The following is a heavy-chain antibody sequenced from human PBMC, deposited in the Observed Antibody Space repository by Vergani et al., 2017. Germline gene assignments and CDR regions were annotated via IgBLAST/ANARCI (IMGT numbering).Heavy chain of an antibody. V-gene: IGHV6-1*01. CDR2: TYYRSKWSN. CDR3: AKDGTGEVVPAAMAAFDI. J-gene: IGHJ3*02. D-gene: IGHD2-2*01. CDR1: GDSVSSNSAA. Sequence: QVQLQQSGPGLVKPSQTLSLTCAISGDSVSSNSAAWNWIRQSPSRGLEWLGRTYYRSKWSNDYAVSVKSRITINPDTAKNQFSLQLNSVTPEETAVYYCAKDGTGEVVPAAMAAFDIWGQGTMVTVSS.